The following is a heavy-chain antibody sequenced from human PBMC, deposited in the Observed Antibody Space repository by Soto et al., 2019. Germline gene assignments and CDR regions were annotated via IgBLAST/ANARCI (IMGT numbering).Heavy chain of an antibody. CDR1: GYSFTTYW. V-gene: IGHV5-51*01. D-gene: IGHD3-16*01. CDR3: ARHDNDYVWGDKNWLDP. CDR2: IYPGDSGT. Sequence: PGESLKISCKGSGYSFTTYWIGCVRQMPWNGLEWMGVIYPGDSGTRYSPSFQGQVTISADKSINTAYLQWGSAKASDTAMYYCARHDNDYVWGDKNWLDPWRQGTLVTVS. J-gene: IGHJ5*02.